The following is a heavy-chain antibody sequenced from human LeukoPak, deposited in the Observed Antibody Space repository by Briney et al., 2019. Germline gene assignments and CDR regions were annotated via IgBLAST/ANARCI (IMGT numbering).Heavy chain of an antibody. CDR1: GGSISSYY. V-gene: IGHV4-4*07. CDR2: IYTSGST. D-gene: IGHD3-22*01. CDR3: ARGRYYYDSSGYYVFDY. Sequence: SETLSLTCTVSGGSISSYYWSWIRQPAGKGLEWIGRIYTSGSTNYNPSLKSRVTMSVDTSKNQFSLKPSSVTAADTAVYYCARGRYYYDSSGYYVFDYWGQGTLVTVSS. J-gene: IGHJ4*02.